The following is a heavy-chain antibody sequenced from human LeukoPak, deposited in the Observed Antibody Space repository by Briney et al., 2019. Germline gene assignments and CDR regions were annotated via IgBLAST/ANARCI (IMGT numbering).Heavy chain of an antibody. Sequence: GASVKVSCKASGYTFTKYGISWVRQAPGQGLEWMGWINTNTGNPTYAQGFTGRFVFSLDTSVSTAYLQISSLKAEDTAVYYCARSVAKVGHYYYYGMDVWGQGTTVTVSS. D-gene: IGHD5/OR15-5a*01. CDR1: GYTFTKYG. CDR2: INTNTGNP. J-gene: IGHJ6*02. V-gene: IGHV7-4-1*02. CDR3: ARSVAKVGHYYYYGMDV.